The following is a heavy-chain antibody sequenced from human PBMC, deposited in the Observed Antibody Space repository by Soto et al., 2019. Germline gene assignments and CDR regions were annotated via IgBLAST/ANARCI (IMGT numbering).Heavy chain of an antibody. CDR2: ISAYNGNT. CDR3: ARWGSDYSNYSGWSDP. J-gene: IGHJ5*02. CDR1: GYTFTSYG. D-gene: IGHD4-4*01. V-gene: IGHV1-18*01. Sequence: GASVKVSCKASGYTFTSYGISWVRQAPGQGLEWMGWISAYNGNTNYAQKLQGRVTMTTDTSTSTTYMELRSLRSDDTAVYYCARWGSDYSNYSGWSDPWGQGTLVSVSS.